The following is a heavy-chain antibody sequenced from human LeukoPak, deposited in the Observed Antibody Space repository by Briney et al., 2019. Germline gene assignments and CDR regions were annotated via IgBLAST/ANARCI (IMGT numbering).Heavy chain of an antibody. J-gene: IGHJ4*02. D-gene: IGHD2-2*01. CDR2: IYYSGST. CDR1: GGSISSYY. Sequence: SETLSLTCTVSGGSISSYYWSWIRQPPGKGLEWIGYIYYSGSTNYNPSLKSRVTISVDTSKNQFSLKLSSVTAADTAVYYCASAXCSSTSCPIDYWGQGTLVTVSS. CDR3: ASAXCSSTSCPIDY. V-gene: IGHV4-59*01.